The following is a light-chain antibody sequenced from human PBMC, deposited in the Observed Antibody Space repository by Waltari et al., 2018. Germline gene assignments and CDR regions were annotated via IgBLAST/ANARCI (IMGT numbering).Light chain of an antibody. CDR3: MQSLQTPLT. V-gene: IGKV2-28*01. CDR2: LGS. CDR1: QSLLYRNGFNY. J-gene: IGKJ4*01. Sequence: DIVMTQSPRSLPVTPGESASIACRSRQSLLYRNGFNYVDWYLQKPGQSPQLLLYLGSYRASGVPDRFSGSGSGTDFTLKISRVEAEDFGVYYCMQSLQTPLTFGGGTKVEIE.